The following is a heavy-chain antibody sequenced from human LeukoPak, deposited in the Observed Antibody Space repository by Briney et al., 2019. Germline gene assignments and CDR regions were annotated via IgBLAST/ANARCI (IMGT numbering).Heavy chain of an antibody. D-gene: IGHD3-10*01. CDR3: AKASMVGGVGLNNYSFDS. J-gene: IGHJ4*02. Sequence: GGSLRLSCAASGFTFSSYAMSWVRQAPGKGLEWVSAISGSGGSTYYADSVKGRFTISRDNSKNTLYLQMNSLRAEDTAVYYCAKASMVGGVGLNNYSFDSGGKGTLVTVSS. CDR1: GFTFSSYA. V-gene: IGHV3-23*01. CDR2: ISGSGGST.